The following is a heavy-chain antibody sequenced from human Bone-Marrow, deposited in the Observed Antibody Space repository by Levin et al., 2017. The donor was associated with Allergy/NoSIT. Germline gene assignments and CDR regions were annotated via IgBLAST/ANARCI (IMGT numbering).Heavy chain of an antibody. CDR1: GYTFIDYS. V-gene: IGHV1-2*02. Sequence: ASVKVSCKASGYTFIDYSIHWVRQAPGQGLEWMGWLNPKNGGTNYAQNVQGRVTMTRDTSINTAYMEVTRLRSDDTAVYYCARGTAPTKDYWGQGTLVTVSS. CDR3: ARGTAPTKDY. J-gene: IGHJ4*02. D-gene: IGHD2-21*02. CDR2: LNPKNGGT.